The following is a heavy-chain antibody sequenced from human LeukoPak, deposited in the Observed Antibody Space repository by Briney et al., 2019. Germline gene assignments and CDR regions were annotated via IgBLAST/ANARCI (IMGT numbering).Heavy chain of an antibody. D-gene: IGHD3-22*01. J-gene: IGHJ4*02. Sequence: SETLSLTCTVSGYSISSGYYWGWIRQPPGKGLEWIGSIYHSGSTYYNPPLKSRVTISVDTSKNQFSLKLSSVTAADTAVYYCARDRGYYYDSSGRGGDWGQGTLVTVSS. CDR1: GYSISSGYY. CDR3: ARDRGYYYDSSGRGGD. CDR2: IYHSGST. V-gene: IGHV4-38-2*02.